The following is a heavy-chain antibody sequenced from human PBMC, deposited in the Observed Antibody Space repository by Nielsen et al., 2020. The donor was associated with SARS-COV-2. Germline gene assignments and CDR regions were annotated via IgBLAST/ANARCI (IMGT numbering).Heavy chain of an antibody. Sequence: SLKISCAASGFTFDDYAMHWVRQAPGKGLEWVSGISWNSGSIGYADSVKGRFTISRDNAKNSLYLQMNSLRAEDTALYYCAKGGVTGDYFDYWGQGTLVTVSS. V-gene: IGHV3-9*01. CDR2: ISWNSGSI. CDR3: AKGGVTGDYFDY. J-gene: IGHJ4*02. D-gene: IGHD1-14*01. CDR1: GFTFDDYA.